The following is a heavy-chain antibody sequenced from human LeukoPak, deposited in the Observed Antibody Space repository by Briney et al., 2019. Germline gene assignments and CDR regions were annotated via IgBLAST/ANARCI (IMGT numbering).Heavy chain of an antibody. J-gene: IGHJ4*02. CDR1: GFTFSNYD. V-gene: IGHV3-30*18. Sequence: PGRSLRLSCAASGFTFSNYDMHWVRQAPGKGLEWVAVISYDGSNKYYADSVKGRFTISRDNSKNTLYLQMNSLRAEDTAVYYCAKDIAAAGIYYFDYWGQGTLVTVSS. CDR2: ISYDGSNK. D-gene: IGHD6-13*01. CDR3: AKDIAAAGIYYFDY.